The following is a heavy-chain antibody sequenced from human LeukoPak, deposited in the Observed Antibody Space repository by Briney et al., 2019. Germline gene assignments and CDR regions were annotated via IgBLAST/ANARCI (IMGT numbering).Heavy chain of an antibody. CDR3: AKDKTSDTITAFDI. CDR2: ISWNSGSI. Sequence: LSLTCTVSGGSISSYYWSWIRQPPGKGLEWVSGISWNSGSIGYVDSVKGRFTISRDNAKNSLYLQMNSLRAEDMDLYYCAKDKTSDTITAFDIWGQGTMVTVSS. J-gene: IGHJ3*02. D-gene: IGHD1-14*01. CDR1: GGSISSYY. V-gene: IGHV3-9*03.